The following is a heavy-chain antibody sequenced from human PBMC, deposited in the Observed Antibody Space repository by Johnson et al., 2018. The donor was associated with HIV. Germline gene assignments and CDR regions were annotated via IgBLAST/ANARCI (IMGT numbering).Heavy chain of an antibody. J-gene: IGHJ3*02. V-gene: IGHV3-13*01. Sequence: EVQLVESGGGLVQPGGSLRLSCAASGFTFSSYDMHWVRQATGKGLEWVSAIGTAGDTYYPGSVKGRFTISRENAKHSLYLQMNSLRAGDTAVYYCARTLSGSYRGWAFDIWGQGTMVTVSS. CDR1: GFTFSSYD. CDR2: IGTAGDT. D-gene: IGHD1-26*01. CDR3: ARTLSGSYRGWAFDI.